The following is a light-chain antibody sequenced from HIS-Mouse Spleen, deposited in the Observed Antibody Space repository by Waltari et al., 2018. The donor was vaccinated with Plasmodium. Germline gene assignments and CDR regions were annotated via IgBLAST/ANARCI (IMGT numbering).Light chain of an antibody. V-gene: IGLV1-51*01. CDR3: GTWDSSLSAGVV. CDR2: DNN. CDR1: SSNIGNNY. Sequence: QSVLTQPPSVSAAPGQKVTISCSGSSSNIGNNYVSWYQQLPGTAPKLLIYDNNNRPSGIPDRFSGSKSGTSATLGITGLQTGDEADDYCGTWDSSLSAGVVFGGGTKLTVL. J-gene: IGLJ2*01.